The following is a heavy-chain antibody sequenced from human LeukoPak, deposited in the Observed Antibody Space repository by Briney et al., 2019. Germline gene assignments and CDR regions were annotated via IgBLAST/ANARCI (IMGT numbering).Heavy chain of an antibody. CDR2: INHSGST. CDR1: GGSISSSTYY. Sequence: SETLSLTCAVSGGSISSSTYYWSWIRQPPGKGLEWIGEINHSGSTNYNPSLKSRVTISVDTSKNQFSLKLSSVTAADTAVYYCARGALRDNWGKNWFDPWGQGTLVTVSS. V-gene: IGHV4-39*07. CDR3: ARGALRDNWGKNWFDP. J-gene: IGHJ5*02. D-gene: IGHD7-27*01.